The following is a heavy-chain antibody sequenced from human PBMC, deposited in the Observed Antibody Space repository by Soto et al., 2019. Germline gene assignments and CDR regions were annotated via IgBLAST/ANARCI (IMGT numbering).Heavy chain of an antibody. CDR3: ARGSNTAFDP. D-gene: IGHD2-21*02. CDR1: GFNFSPYW. J-gene: IGHJ5*02. CDR2: INAEGNT. Sequence: EAQLVESGGGLVQPGGSLRLSCVASGFNFSPYWMHWVRQTPGKGLVWVSRINAEGNTIYADSVKGRFTISRDNAKNMLYLQMTSLRAEDTAVYFCARGSNTAFDPWGQGTLVTVSS. V-gene: IGHV3-74*01.